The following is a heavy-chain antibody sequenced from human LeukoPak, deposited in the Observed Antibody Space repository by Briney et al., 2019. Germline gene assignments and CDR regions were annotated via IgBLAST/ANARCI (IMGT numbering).Heavy chain of an antibody. CDR1: GVSIFSYY. Sequence: SETLSLTCTVSGVSIFSYYWNWIRQSPGQGLEWIGYTHYSGTINYNPSLKSRVSISIETSKSQFSLKLTSATAADTAIYYCATGRSIRYFDYWGQGTLLSVSS. D-gene: IGHD3-9*01. CDR3: ATGRSIRYFDY. J-gene: IGHJ4*02. V-gene: IGHV4-59*08. CDR2: THYSGTI.